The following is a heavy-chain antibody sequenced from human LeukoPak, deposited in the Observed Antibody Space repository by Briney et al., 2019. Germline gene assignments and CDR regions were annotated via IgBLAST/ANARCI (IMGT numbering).Heavy chain of an antibody. CDR3: GKEGGA. J-gene: IGHJ5*02. CDR1: GFTFSSFT. CDR2: IGGRGTST. D-gene: IGHD3-16*01. V-gene: IGHV3-23*01. Sequence: GGSLRLSCAASGFTFSSFTMTWVRQAPGKGLEWVSAIGGRGTSTYYADSLEGRFTIVRDNSKDMVSLQMNSLKVEDTAIYYCGKEGGAWGQGTQVTVSS.